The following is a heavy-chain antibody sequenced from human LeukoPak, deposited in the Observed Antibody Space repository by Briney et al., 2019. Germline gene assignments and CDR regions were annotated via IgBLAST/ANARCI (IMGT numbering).Heavy chain of an antibody. Sequence: GGSLRLSCGASGFTFSTYCMHWVRQAPGKGLVWVSHIDSDGSSATYGDSAKGRFTISRDNSKNMVYLQMNSLRADDTAIYYCARGTAATAGIDYWGQGALVTVSS. D-gene: IGHD6-13*01. V-gene: IGHV3-74*01. J-gene: IGHJ4*02. CDR3: ARGTAATAGIDY. CDR2: IDSDGSSA. CDR1: GFTFSTYC.